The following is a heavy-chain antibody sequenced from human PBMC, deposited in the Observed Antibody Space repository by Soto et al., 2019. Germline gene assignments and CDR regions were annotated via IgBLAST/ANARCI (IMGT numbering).Heavy chain of an antibody. Sequence: DSVKGRFTISRDNSNNTLFLEMNSLRPDDTAVYYCARVARKLSGASQYFFDYWGQGNLVTVSS. D-gene: IGHD1-26*01. V-gene: IGHV3-30*01. CDR3: ARVARKLSGASQYFFDY. J-gene: IGHJ4*02.